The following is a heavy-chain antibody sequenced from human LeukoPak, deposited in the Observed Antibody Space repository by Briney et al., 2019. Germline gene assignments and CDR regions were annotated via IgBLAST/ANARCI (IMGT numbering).Heavy chain of an antibody. CDR2: ISYDGSNK. CDR1: GFTFRSYG. Sequence: PGGSLRLSCAASGFTFRSYGMHWVRQAPGKGLEWVAVISYDGSNKYYADSVKGRFTISRDNSKNTLYLQMNSLRAEDTAVYYCARAIPPYDILTGHFDYWGQGTLVTVSS. J-gene: IGHJ4*02. CDR3: ARAIPPYDILTGHFDY. V-gene: IGHV3-30*03. D-gene: IGHD3-9*01.